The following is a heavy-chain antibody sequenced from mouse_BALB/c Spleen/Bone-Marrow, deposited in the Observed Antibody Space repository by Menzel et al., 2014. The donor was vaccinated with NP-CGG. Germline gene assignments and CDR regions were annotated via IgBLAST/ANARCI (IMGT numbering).Heavy chain of an antibody. V-gene: IGHV1-69*02. CDR1: GYTFTNYW. J-gene: IGHJ4*01. CDR3: ARGVVYYYAMDY. CDR2: IDPSDSYS. Sequence: QVQLQRSGAELVKPGASVKLSCKASGYTFTNYWMHWVKQRPGQGLEWIGEIDPSDSYSNYNQNFKGKATLTVDKSSSTAYMQLTSLTSEDSAVYYCARGVVYYYAMDYWGQGTSVTVSS.